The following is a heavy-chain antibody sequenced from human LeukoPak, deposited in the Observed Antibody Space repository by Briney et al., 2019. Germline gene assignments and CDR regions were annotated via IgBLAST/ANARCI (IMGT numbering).Heavy chain of an antibody. J-gene: IGHJ4*02. CDR3: ARDMYSSGRVPFDY. CDR1: GYTSTSYY. Sequence: ASVKVSCKASGYTSTSYYMHWVRQAPGQGLEWMGIINPSGGSTSYAQKLQGRVTMTTDTSTSTAYMELRSLRSDDTAVYYCARDMYSSGRVPFDYWGQGTLVTVSS. D-gene: IGHD6-19*01. V-gene: IGHV1-46*01. CDR2: INPSGGST.